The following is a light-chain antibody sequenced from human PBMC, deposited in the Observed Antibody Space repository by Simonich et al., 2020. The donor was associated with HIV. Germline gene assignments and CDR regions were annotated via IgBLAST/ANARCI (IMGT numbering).Light chain of an antibody. CDR2: EDS. Sequence: SYELTQPPSVSVSPGQTARITCSGDALPKQYVYWYQQKSGQDPVLVIYEDSKRPSGIPERFSGSSSGTMATLTISGAQVEDEADYYCYSTDSSGNHVVFGGGTKLTVL. CDR3: YSTDSSGNHVV. CDR1: ALPKQY. J-gene: IGLJ3*02. V-gene: IGLV3-10*01.